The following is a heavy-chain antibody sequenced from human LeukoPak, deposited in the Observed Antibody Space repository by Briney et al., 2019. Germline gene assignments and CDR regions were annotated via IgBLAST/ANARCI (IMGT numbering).Heavy chain of an antibody. CDR1: GFTVSSNY. CDR2: IYSGGST. D-gene: IGHD2-15*01. Sequence: GGSLRLSCAASGFTVSSNYMSWVRQAPGKGLEWVSVIYSGGSTYYADSVKGRFTISRDNAKNSLYLQMNSLRAEDTAVYYCAGVVAATSDLDYYGLDVWGQGTTVTVSS. J-gene: IGHJ6*02. V-gene: IGHV3-53*03. CDR3: AGVVAATSDLDYYGLDV.